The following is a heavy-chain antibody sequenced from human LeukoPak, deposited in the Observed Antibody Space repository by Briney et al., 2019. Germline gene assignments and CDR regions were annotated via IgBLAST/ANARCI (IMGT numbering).Heavy chain of an antibody. V-gene: IGHV3-7*01. Sequence: GGSLRLSCAAAGFTFSSYWMSWVRQLPGKGLEWVANIRQDGSEKYYVDSVEGRFSISRDNAKNSLYLQMNSLRAEDTAVYYCARGPPITIFGSDWYFDLWGRGALVTVSS. CDR3: ARGPPITIFGSDWYFDL. CDR2: IRQDGSEK. D-gene: IGHD3-3*01. J-gene: IGHJ2*01. CDR1: GFTFSSYW.